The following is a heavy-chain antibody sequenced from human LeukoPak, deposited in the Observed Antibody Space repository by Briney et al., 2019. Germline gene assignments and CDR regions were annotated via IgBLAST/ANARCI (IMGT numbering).Heavy chain of an antibody. CDR2: ISSSSSTI. Sequence: GGSLRLSCAASGFTFSSYSMNWVRQAPGKGLEWVSYISSSSSTIYYADSVKGRFTISRDNAKNSLYLQMNSLRAEDTAVYYCAKDQMAKYIDYWGQGTLVTVSS. D-gene: IGHD5-24*01. CDR3: AKDQMAKYIDY. CDR1: GFTFSSYS. J-gene: IGHJ4*02. V-gene: IGHV3-48*01.